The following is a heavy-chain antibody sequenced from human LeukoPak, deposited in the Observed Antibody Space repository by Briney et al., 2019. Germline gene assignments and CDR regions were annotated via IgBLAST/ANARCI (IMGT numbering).Heavy chain of an antibody. CDR2: MNPNSGNT. J-gene: IGHJ5*02. CDR1: GYTFTSYD. D-gene: IGHD3-3*01. V-gene: IGHV1-8*01. CDR3: ARVRSRYYDFRSGYYTGRNWFDP. Sequence: ASVKVSCKASGYTFTSYDINWVRQATGQGLEWMGWMNPNSGNTGYAQKFQGRVTMTRNTSISTAYMELSSLRSEDTAVYYCARVRSRYYDFRSGYYTGRNWFDPWGQGTLVTVSS.